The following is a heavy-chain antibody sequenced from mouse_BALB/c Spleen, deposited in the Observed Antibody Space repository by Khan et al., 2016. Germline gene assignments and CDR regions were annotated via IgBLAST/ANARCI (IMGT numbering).Heavy chain of an antibody. CDR3: ALDGSWFAY. J-gene: IGHJ3*01. CDR2: IDPENGNT. D-gene: IGHD2-3*01. Sequence: EVQLQESGAELVRPGALVKLSCKASGFNIKDYYMHWVKQRPEQGLEWIGWIDPENGNTIYDPKFQGKASITADTSSNTAYLQLSSLTSEDTDVYYGALDGSWFAYWGQGALVTVSA. V-gene: IGHV14-1*02. CDR1: GFNIKDYY.